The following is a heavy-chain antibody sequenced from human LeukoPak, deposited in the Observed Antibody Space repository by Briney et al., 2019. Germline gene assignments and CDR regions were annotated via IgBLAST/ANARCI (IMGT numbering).Heavy chain of an antibody. Sequence: SETLSLTCTVSGGSISSYYWSWIRQPAGKGLEWIGRIYTSGSTNYNPSLKSRVTMSVDTSKNQFSLKLSSVTAADTAVYYCARVHYYGSGSYYNAGTYYFDYWGQGTLVTVSS. CDR1: GGSISSYY. CDR2: IYTSGST. V-gene: IGHV4-4*07. D-gene: IGHD3-10*01. J-gene: IGHJ4*02. CDR3: ARVHYYGSGSYYNAGTYYFDY.